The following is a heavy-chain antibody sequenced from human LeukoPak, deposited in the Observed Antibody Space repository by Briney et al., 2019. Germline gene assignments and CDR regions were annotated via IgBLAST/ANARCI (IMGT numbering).Heavy chain of an antibody. CDR2: ISSSTSSI. Sequence: GGSLRLSCAASAFTFSSYNFNWVRQAPGKGLEWVSYISSSTSSIYYADSVKGRFTISRDNAKNSLYLQMNSLRAEDTAVYYCARGGPYYDILTGPNYFDYWGRGTLVSVSS. CDR1: AFTFSSYN. V-gene: IGHV3-48*01. J-gene: IGHJ4*02. CDR3: ARGGPYYDILTGPNYFDY. D-gene: IGHD3-9*01.